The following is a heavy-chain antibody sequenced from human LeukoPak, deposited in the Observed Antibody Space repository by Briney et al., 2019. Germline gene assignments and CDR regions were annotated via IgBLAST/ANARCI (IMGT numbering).Heavy chain of an antibody. D-gene: IGHD6-6*01. CDR1: GGSISSGDYY. V-gene: IGHV4-30-4*08. CDR3: ARERIAARPYFDY. CDR2: IYYSGST. Sequence: SETLSLTCTVSGGSISSGDYYWSWIRQPPGKGLEWIGYIYYSGSTYYNPSLKSRVTISVDMSKNKFSLKLNSVTAADTAVYYCARERIAARPYFDYWGQGTLVTVSS. J-gene: IGHJ4*02.